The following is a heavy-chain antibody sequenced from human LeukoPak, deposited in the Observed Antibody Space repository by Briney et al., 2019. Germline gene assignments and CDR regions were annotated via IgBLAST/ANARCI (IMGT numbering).Heavy chain of an antibody. D-gene: IGHD5-18*01. V-gene: IGHV4-34*01. CDR1: GGSFSGYY. Sequence: SETLSLTCAVYGGSFSGYYWSWIRQPPGKGLEWIGEINHSGSTNYNPSLKSRVTISVDTSKNQFSLRLSSVTAADTAVYYCARDGGYSYGLYIQKAVDYWGRGTLVTVSS. CDR3: ARDGGYSYGLYIQKAVDY. J-gene: IGHJ4*02. CDR2: INHSGST.